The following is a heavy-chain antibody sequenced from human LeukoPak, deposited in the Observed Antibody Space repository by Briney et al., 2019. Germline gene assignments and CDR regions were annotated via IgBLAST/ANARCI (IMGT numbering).Heavy chain of an antibody. D-gene: IGHD2-2*01. CDR1: VGTFSSYA. CDR3: ASETTGGYCSSTSCQNWFDP. Sequence: SVKVSCKASVGTFSSYAISWVRQAPGQGLEWMGGIIPIFGTANYARKFQGRVTITADESTSTAYMELSSLRSEDTAVYYCASETTGGYCSSTSCQNWFDPWGQGTLVTVSS. V-gene: IGHV1-69*13. CDR2: IIPIFGTA. J-gene: IGHJ5*02.